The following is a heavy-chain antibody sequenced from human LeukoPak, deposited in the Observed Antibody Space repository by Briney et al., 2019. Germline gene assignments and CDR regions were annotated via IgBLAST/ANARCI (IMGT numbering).Heavy chain of an antibody. J-gene: IGHJ4*02. D-gene: IGHD6-6*01. CDR3: AKRKGQLGPYFDY. Sequence: PGGSLRLSCAGSGFTFNNFAMTWVRQAPGKGLEWVSLIGGAGISAYYADSVKGRFTISRDNSNNALYLLMNSLRAEDTAVYYCAKRKGQLGPYFDYWGQGTLVTVSS. CDR2: IGGAGISA. V-gene: IGHV3-23*01. CDR1: GFTFNNFA.